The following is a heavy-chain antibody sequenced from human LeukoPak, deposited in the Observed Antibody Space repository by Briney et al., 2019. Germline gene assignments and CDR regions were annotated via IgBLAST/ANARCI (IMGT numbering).Heavy chain of an antibody. CDR2: IYHGGST. CDR3: ARPGGLVEYFQH. CDR1: GGSISSSIW. V-gene: IGHV4-4*02. D-gene: IGHD3/OR15-3a*01. Sequence: SETLSLTCVVSGGSISSSIWWSWVRQPPGKGLEWIGEIYHGGSTNYNPSLKSRVTMSVDKSKNQFSLNLSSVTAADTAVYYCARPGGLVEYFQHWGQGTLVTVSS. J-gene: IGHJ1*01.